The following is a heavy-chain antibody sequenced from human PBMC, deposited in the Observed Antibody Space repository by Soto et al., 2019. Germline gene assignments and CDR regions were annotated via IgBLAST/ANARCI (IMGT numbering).Heavy chain of an antibody. D-gene: IGHD5-18*01. CDR1: GYTFTSYG. J-gene: IGHJ3*02. CDR2: ISAYNGNT. V-gene: IGHV1-18*01. CDR3: ASSFGYSYEGEAFDI. Sequence: ASVKVSCKASGYTFTSYGISWVRQAPGQGLEWMGWISAYNGNTNYAQKLQGRVTMTTDTSTSTAYMELRSLRSDDTAVYYCASSFGYSYEGEAFDIWGQGTMVTVSS.